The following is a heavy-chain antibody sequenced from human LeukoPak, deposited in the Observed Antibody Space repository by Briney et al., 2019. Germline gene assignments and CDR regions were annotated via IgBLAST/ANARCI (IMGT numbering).Heavy chain of an antibody. J-gene: IGHJ6*03. CDR2: IIPIFGTA. CDR1: GGTFSSYA. Sequence: ASVKVSCKASGGTFSSYAISWVRQAPGQGLEWMGGIIPIFGTANYAQKFQGRVTITADKSTSTAYMELSSLRSEDTAVYYCARERVVEMATIGRDYYYYYMDVWGKGTTVTVSS. CDR3: ARERVVEMATIGRDYYYYYMDV. V-gene: IGHV1-69*06. D-gene: IGHD5-24*01.